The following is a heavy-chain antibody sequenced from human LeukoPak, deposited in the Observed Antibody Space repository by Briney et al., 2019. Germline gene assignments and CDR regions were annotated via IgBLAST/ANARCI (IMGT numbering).Heavy chain of an antibody. CDR1: GYTFTSYG. Sequence: ASVTVSCKASGYTFTSYGISWVRQAPGQGLEGMGWISAYNGNTNYAQKLQGRVTMTTDTSTSPAYMELRSLRSDDTAVYYCASGYYGSGSYGTFDYWGQGTLVTVSS. D-gene: IGHD3-10*01. V-gene: IGHV1-18*01. CDR3: ASGYYGSGSYGTFDY. J-gene: IGHJ4*02. CDR2: ISAYNGNT.